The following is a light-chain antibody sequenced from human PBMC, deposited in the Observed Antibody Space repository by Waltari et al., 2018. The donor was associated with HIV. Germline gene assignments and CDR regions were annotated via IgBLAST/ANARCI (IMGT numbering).Light chain of an antibody. CDR2: DVD. Sequence: QSALTQPASVSGSPGQSITVSFSGTQNDLGYYNYVSMFLPNADKPPQLIIFDVDKRPSGVSDRFSASKSGRTASLTIFGLQPDDEGDYFCCSYTTSGTWVFGGGTRVTV. J-gene: IGLJ3*02. CDR3: CSYTTSGTWV. V-gene: IGLV2-14*03. CDR1: QNDLGYYNY.